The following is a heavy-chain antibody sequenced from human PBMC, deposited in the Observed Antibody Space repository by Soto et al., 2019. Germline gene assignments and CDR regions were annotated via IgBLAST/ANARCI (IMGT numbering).Heavy chain of an antibody. V-gene: IGHV3-72*01. D-gene: IGHD1-1*01. CDR3: RTTYPLDY. CDR1: GFTFSDQY. J-gene: IGHJ4*02. CDR2: ARTKANSYTT. Sequence: EVQLVISGGGLVQPGGSLRLSCAASGFTFSDQYMDWVRQAPGKGLEWVGRARTKANSYTTEYAASVKGRFIISRDDSKNSLYMQMRILKIEDTVVYYCRTTYPLDYWGQGTMVTVSS.